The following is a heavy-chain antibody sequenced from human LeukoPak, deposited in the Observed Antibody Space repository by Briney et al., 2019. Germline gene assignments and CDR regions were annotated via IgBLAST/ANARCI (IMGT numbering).Heavy chain of an antibody. J-gene: IGHJ6*03. D-gene: IGHD2-2*01. CDR1: GGSISSSSYY. CDR2: IYYSGST. CDR3: ARHVRGYSSSTSCPPPHYYYYMDV. Sequence: SETLSLTCTVSGGSISSSSYYWGWIRQPPGKGLEWIGSIYYSGSTYYNPSLKSRVTISVDTSKNQFSLKLSSVTAADTAVYYCARHVRGYSSSTSCPPPHYYYYMDVWGKGTTVTVSS. V-gene: IGHV4-39*01.